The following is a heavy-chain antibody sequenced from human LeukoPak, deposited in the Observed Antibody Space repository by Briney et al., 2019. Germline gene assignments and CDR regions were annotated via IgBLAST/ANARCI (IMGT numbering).Heavy chain of an antibody. CDR1: GGTFSSYA. CDR2: IIPIFGTA. D-gene: IGHD6-13*01. J-gene: IGHJ4*02. CDR3: ARGSVIAATGNSFDY. Sequence: SVKVSCKASGGTFSSYAISWMRQAPGQVLEWMGGIIPIFGTANYAQNFQDRVTITADETTSTAYMELSSLRSEDTHVYYCARGSVIAATGNSFDYWGQGTLVTVSS. V-gene: IGHV1-69*13.